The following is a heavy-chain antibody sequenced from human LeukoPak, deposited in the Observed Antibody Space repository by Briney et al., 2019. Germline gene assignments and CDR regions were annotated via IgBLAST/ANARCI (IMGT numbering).Heavy chain of an antibody. D-gene: IGHD3-3*01. CDR1: GYTFTSYG. CDR2: ISAYNGNT. J-gene: IGHJ5*02. V-gene: IGHV1-18*01. CDR3: ARGRGGYDFLSNWFDP. Sequence: ASVKVSCKASGYTFTSYGISWVRQAPGQGLEWMGWISAYNGNTNYVQNLQGRVTITADESTSTAYMELSSLRSEDTAVYYCARGRGGYDFLSNWFDPWGQGTLVTVSS.